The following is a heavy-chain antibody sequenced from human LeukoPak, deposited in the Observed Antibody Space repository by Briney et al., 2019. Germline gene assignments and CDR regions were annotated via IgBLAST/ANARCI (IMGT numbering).Heavy chain of an antibody. CDR1: GGSISSGGYS. Sequence: PSETLSLTCAVSGGSISSGGYSWSWIRQPPGKGLEWIGYIYHSGSTYYNPSLKSRVTISVDTSDNQFSLKLTSVTAADTAVYYCARRQWGSPGTCYASNCFYYFDLWGRGTLVTVSS. J-gene: IGHJ2*01. CDR3: ARRQWGSPGTCYASNCFYYFDL. V-gene: IGHV4-30-2*01. CDR2: IYHSGST. D-gene: IGHD2-2*01.